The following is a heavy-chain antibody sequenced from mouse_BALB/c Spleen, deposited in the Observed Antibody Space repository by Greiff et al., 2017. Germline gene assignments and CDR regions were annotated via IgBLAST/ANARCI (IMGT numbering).Heavy chain of an antibody. J-gene: IGHJ2*01. CDR3: ARGGYFDY. CDR2: ISSGGST. V-gene: IGHV5-6-5*01. CDR1: GFTFSSYA. Sequence: EVKVVESGGGLVKPGGSLKLSCAASGFTFSSYAMSWVRQTPEKRLEWVASISSGGSTYYPDSVKGRFTISRDNARNILYLQMSSLRSEDTAMYYCARGGYFDYWGQGTTLTVSS.